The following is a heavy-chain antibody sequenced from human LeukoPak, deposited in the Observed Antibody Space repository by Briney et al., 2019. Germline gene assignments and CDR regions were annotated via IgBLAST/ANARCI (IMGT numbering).Heavy chain of an antibody. J-gene: IGHJ4*02. CDR2: IYPGDSDT. Sequence: GESLKISCRGSGYSFTTYWIGWVRQMPGKGLEWMGIIYPGDSDTRYTPSFQGQATMSADKSINTAYLQWSSLKASDTAIYYCARRQGCSSTSCPPDYWAREPWSPSPQ. CDR1: GYSFTTYW. V-gene: IGHV5-51*01. D-gene: IGHD2-2*01. CDR3: ARRQGCSSTSCPPDY.